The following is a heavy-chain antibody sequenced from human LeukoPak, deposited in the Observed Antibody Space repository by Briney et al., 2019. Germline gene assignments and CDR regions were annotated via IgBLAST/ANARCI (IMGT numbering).Heavy chain of an antibody. CDR1: GFSFHTHA. CDR2: ISGNGAQT. J-gene: IGHJ4*02. V-gene: IGHV3-23*01. CDR3: AKDLGYSYGWVDY. D-gene: IGHD5-18*01. Sequence: GGSLRLSCAASGFSFHTHAMSWVRQAPGKGLEWVSTISGNGAQTFSAGSVKGRFTISRDNSRTTLYLQMNNLRAEDTALYYCAKDLGYSYGWVDYWGQGILVTVSS.